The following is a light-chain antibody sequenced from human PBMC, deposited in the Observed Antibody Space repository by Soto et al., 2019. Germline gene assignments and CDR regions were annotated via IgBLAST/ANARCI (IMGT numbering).Light chain of an antibody. V-gene: IGKV3-15*01. Sequence: EIVLTQSQATLSLSPGERATLSCRASQSVSSYLAWYQQKPGQAPRLLIYGASTRATGIPARFSGSGSGTEFTLTISSLQSEDFAVYYCQQYNNWPLWTFGQGTKVDI. CDR3: QQYNNWPLWT. J-gene: IGKJ1*01. CDR2: GAS. CDR1: QSVSSY.